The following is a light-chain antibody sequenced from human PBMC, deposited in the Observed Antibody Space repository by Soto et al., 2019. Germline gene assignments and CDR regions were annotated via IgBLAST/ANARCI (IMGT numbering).Light chain of an antibody. CDR3: SSFTSSDTHV. CDR1: SSDVGGYNY. Sequence: QSALTQPASVSGSPGQSITISCTGTSSDVGGYNYVSWYQQHPGKVLRLMIYDVSNRPSGVSDRFSGSQSGNTASLTISGLQTADEADYYCSSFTSSDTHVFGSGTKVTVL. CDR2: DVS. V-gene: IGLV2-14*03. J-gene: IGLJ1*01.